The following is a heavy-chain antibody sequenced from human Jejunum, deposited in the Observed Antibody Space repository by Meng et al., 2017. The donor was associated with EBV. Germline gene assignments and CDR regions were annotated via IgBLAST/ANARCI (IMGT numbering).Heavy chain of an antibody. J-gene: IGHJ4*02. D-gene: IGHD5-12*01. V-gene: IGHV1-46*01. CDR1: GYTFIDYH. CDR3: VGEIVAPYSFDQ. Sequence: QVQLVAFGAEVKKPGASVKLSCKTSGYTFIDYHVHWVRQAPGQGLEWMGILNPNNGATSYAQRIRGRVTMTRDTSTSTVYMELSSLRSEDTALYYCVGEIVAPYSFDQWGQGTLVTVSS. CDR2: LNPNNGAT.